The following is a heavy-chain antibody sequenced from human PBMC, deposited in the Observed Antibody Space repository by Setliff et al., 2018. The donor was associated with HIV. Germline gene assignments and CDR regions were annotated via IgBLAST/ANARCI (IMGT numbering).Heavy chain of an antibody. Sequence: ASVKVSCKASGYSFINHAMHWVRQAPGQRLEWMGWINVGSGKTQYSQEFQGRVTITRDTSATTAYMELSSLTSEDTAVYFCARDMMYHYDSSGAFGWFGPWGQGTLVTVSS. D-gene: IGHD3-22*01. CDR3: ARDMMYHYDSSGAFGWFGP. CDR1: GYSFINHA. V-gene: IGHV1-3*01. CDR2: INVGSGKT. J-gene: IGHJ5*02.